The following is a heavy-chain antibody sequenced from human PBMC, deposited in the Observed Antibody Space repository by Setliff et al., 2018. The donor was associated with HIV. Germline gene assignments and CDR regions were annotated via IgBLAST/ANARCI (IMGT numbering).Heavy chain of an antibody. D-gene: IGHD6-6*01. CDR3: ARLPQDVRSSIDF. CDR2: INVDGSSI. J-gene: IGHJ4*02. CDR1: GFTFSDYW. Sequence: GGSLRLSCVASGFTFSDYWMHWVRQGPGKGLVWVARINVDGSSISYADSVKGRFTISRDNAKNTLFLQMNSLRAEDTAVYYCARLPQDVRSSIDFWGQGTLVTVSS. V-gene: IGHV3-74*01.